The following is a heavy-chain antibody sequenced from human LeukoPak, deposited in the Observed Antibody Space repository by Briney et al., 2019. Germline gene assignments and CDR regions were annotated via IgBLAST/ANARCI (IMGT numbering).Heavy chain of an antibody. V-gene: IGHV3-30*18. D-gene: IGHD5-18*01. CDR2: ISYDGSNK. CDR3: AKDLSVGYSYDYYGMDV. CDR1: GFTFSSYG. J-gene: IGHJ6*02. Sequence: PGRSLRLSCAAPGFTFSSYGMHWVRQAPGKGLEWVAVISYDGSNKYYADSVKGRFTISRDNSKNTLYLQMNSLRAEDTAVYYCAKDLSVGYSYDYYGMDVWGQGTTVTVSS.